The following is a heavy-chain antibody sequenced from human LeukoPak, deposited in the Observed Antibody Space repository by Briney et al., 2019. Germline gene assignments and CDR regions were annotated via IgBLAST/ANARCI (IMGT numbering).Heavy chain of an antibody. J-gene: IGHJ4*02. Sequence: PGGSLRLSCAPSGFTISTYGMHWVRQAPGKGLEWVAFIRYDGSNKYYADSMKGRFTISRDNSKNMLYLQMNSLRAEDTAVYYCARDIVVVPASYIFDYWGQGTLVTVSS. CDR3: ARDIVVVPASYIFDY. CDR1: GFTISTYG. CDR2: IRYDGSNK. D-gene: IGHD2-2*01. V-gene: IGHV3-30*02.